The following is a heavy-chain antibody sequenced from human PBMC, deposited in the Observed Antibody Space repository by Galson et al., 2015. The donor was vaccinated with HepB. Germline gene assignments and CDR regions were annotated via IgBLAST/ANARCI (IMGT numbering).Heavy chain of an antibody. CDR2: IDPSDSYT. CDR1: GYSFTSYW. D-gene: IGHD3-10*01. CDR3: ARHEESYYGSGPTQIYYYYYGMDV. V-gene: IGHV5-10-1*01. J-gene: IGHJ6*02. Sequence: QSGAEVKKPGESLRISCKGSGYSFTSYWISWVRQMPGKGLEWMRRIDPSDSYTNYSPSFQGHVTISADKSISTAYLQWSSLKASDTAMYYCARHEESYYGSGPTQIYYYYYGMDVWGQGTTVTVSS.